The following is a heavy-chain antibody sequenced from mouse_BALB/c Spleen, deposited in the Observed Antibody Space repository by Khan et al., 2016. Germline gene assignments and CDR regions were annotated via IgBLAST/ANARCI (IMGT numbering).Heavy chain of an antibody. CDR3: TSYYGSSDGLDY. V-gene: IGHV1-5*01. Sequence: VQLQQPGTVLARPGTSVKMSCKASGYSFTSYWMHWVKQRPGQGLEWIGAIYPGNSDKRYNQKFKVKVKLTAVTSASTAYMELTSLTNEDSAVYYCTSYYGSSDGLDYWGQGTSVTVSS. J-gene: IGHJ4*01. CDR2: IYPGNSDK. D-gene: IGHD1-1*01. CDR1: GYSFTSYW.